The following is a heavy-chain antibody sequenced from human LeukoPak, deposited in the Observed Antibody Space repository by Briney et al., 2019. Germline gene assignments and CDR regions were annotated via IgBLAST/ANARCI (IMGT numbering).Heavy chain of an antibody. Sequence: SETLSLTCTVSGGSISSYYWSWIRQPPGKGLEWIGYNSGSTNYNASLKSRVTILLVRSKNQFSLKLSSVTAADTAVYYCARGRGYGGNYLRSFDIWGQGTMVTVSS. CDR3: ARGRGYGGNYLRSFDI. D-gene: IGHD1-26*01. CDR2: NSGST. CDR1: GGSISSYY. V-gene: IGHV4-59*08. J-gene: IGHJ3*02.